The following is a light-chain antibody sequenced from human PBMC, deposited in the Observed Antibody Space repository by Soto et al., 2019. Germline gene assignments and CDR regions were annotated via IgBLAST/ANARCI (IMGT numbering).Light chain of an antibody. V-gene: IGKV1-5*01. J-gene: IGKJ1*01. CDR1: QSISGW. Sequence: DIEMTQSPSTLSAFPGERATLSCRASQSISGWLAWYQQKPGQAPHLLIYGASSLDTGVPSRFSGSGSGPEFTLTISSLEPDDFATYYCQQCSTYPPTFGQGTKVDIK. CDR2: GAS. CDR3: QQCSTYPPT.